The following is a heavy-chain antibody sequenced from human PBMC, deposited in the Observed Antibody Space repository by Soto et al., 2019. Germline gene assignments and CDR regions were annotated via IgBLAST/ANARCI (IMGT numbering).Heavy chain of an antibody. V-gene: IGHV1-69*06. CDR3: ARGVYGSGNYYTGPSAFDI. CDR2: TIPVFNTA. CDR1: GGTLSDHA. D-gene: IGHD3-10*01. J-gene: IGHJ3*02. Sequence: QVQLEQSGAEVKKPGSSVKVSCKASGGTLSDHAVAWLRQAPGQGLEWMGGTIPVFNTAKYAQKFQGRVSVTADKFENIAYMELSSLRAEDTAFYFCARGVYGSGNYYTGPSAFDIWGQGTMVIVSS.